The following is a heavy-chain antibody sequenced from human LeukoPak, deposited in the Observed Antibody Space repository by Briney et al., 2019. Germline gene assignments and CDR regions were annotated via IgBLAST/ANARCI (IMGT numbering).Heavy chain of an antibody. CDR1: GFTFDDYA. D-gene: IGHD1-26*01. V-gene: IGHV3-74*01. CDR3: ARLMWEPRAFDI. Sequence: GGSLRLSCAASGFTFDDYAMHWVRQAPGKGLVWVSRINSDGSSTSYADSVKGRFTISRDNAKNTLYLQMNSLRAEDTAVYYCARLMWEPRAFDIWGQGTMVTVSS. J-gene: IGHJ3*02. CDR2: INSDGSST.